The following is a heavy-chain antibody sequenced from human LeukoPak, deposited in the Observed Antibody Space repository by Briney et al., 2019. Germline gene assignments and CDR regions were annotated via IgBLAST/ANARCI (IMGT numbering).Heavy chain of an antibody. CDR3: ARHTSLVIAYTIRKVNWFDP. CDR1: GYTLTSYD. CDR2: MNPNSGNT. V-gene: IGHV1-8*01. J-gene: IGHJ5*02. Sequence: ASVKVSCKASGYTLTSYDINWVRQATGQGLEWMGWMNPNSGNTGYAQKFQGRVTMTRNTSISTAYMELSSLRSEDTAVYYCARHTSLVIAYTIRKVNWFDPWGQGTLVTVSS. D-gene: IGHD3-3*02.